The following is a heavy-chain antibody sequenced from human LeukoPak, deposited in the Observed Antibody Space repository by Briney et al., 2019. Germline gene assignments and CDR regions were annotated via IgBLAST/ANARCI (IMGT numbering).Heavy chain of an antibody. CDR1: GGSISSCCNY. V-gene: IGHV4-39*01. Sequence: PSETLSLTCTVSGGSISSCCNYWAWIRQPPGKGLEWIGTISYSGSTYYNPSLKSRVTISVDTSKNQFSLKMRSVTAADTAVYYCASVTGGSVPWYDPWGQGTLVTVSS. D-gene: IGHD3-16*01. CDR2: ISYSGST. J-gene: IGHJ5*02. CDR3: ASVTGGSVPWYDP.